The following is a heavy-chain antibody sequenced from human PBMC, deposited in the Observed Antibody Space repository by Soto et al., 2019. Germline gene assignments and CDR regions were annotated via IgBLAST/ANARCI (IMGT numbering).Heavy chain of an antibody. V-gene: IGHV1-18*01. CDR3: ARESRQWLACDF. CDR1: NYTFTSYG. J-gene: IGHJ4*02. CDR2: ISAYNGYT. D-gene: IGHD6-19*01. Sequence: QIQLVQSGTEVKYPGASVKVSCKASNYTFTSYGFNWVRQAPGQGIEWIGWISAYNGYTNYEKKFQGRVTMTTDASTRTAYMELRSLGFDDTAVYYCARESRQWLACDFWGQGTRVSVSS.